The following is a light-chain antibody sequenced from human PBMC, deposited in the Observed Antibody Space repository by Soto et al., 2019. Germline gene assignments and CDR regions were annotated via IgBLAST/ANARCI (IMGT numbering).Light chain of an antibody. CDR3: QQYATLIT. Sequence: EIVLTQSPGTLSLSPGERATLSCRTSQTISSSYLAWYQQKPGQAPRLLIYGASSRATGIPGRFSGSGSGTDFTLTISRLEPEDFALYNCQQYATLITFGQGTRLEIK. V-gene: IGKV3-20*01. J-gene: IGKJ5*01. CDR1: QTISSSY. CDR2: GAS.